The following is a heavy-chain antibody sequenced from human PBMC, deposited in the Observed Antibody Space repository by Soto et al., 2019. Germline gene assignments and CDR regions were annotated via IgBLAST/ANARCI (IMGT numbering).Heavy chain of an antibody. D-gene: IGHD1-26*01. V-gene: IGHV3-13*01. CDR1: GFTFSSYD. Sequence: GGSLRLSCAASGFTFSSYDMHWVRQATGKGLEWVSAIGTAGDTYYPGSVKGRFTISRENAKNSLYLQMNSLRAEDTAVYYCARGEGEVTYYYYYGMDVWGQGTTVTVSS. J-gene: IGHJ6*02. CDR2: IGTAGDT. CDR3: ARGEGEVTYYYYYGMDV.